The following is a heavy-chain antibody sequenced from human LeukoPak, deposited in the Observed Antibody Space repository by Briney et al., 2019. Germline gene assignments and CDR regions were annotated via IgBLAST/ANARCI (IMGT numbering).Heavy chain of an antibody. J-gene: IGHJ4*02. Sequence: GGSLRLSCAVSGFTLSSHDISWVRQASGKGLEWVAILGTAGDSYYADSVRGRFSTSREEAENSVYLQMHSLRAEDTAVYYCAKDHYGDFFGFDYWGQGTLVTVSS. CDR2: LGTAGDS. CDR3: AKDHYGDFFGFDY. CDR1: GFTLSSHD. D-gene: IGHD4-17*01. V-gene: IGHV3-13*04.